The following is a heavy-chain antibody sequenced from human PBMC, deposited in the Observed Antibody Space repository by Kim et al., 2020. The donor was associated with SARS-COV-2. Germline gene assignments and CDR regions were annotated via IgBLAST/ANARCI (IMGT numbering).Heavy chain of an antibody. CDR1: GFTFSNAW. Sequence: GGSLRLSCAASGFTFSNAWMSWVRQAPGKGLEWVGRIKSKTDGRTTDYAAPVKGRFTISRDDSKNTLYLHMNSLKTEDTAVYYSTTDGVDYGDYGLQDYVDYWGQGTLVTVSS. V-gene: IGHV3-15*01. D-gene: IGHD4-17*01. J-gene: IGHJ4*02. CDR3: TTDGVDYGDYGLQDYVDY. CDR2: IKSKTDGRTT.